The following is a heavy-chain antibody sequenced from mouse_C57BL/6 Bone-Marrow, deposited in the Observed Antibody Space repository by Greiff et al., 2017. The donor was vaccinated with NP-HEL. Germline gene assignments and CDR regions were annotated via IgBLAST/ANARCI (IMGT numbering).Heavy chain of an antibody. V-gene: IGHV14-4*01. CDR3: TSYPHFDD. Sequence: EVQLQESGAELVRPGASVKLSCTASGFNIKDDYMHWVKQRPEQGLEWIGWIDPENGDTEYASKFQGKATITADTSSNTAYLQLSSLTSEDTAVYYCTSYPHFDDWGQGTTLTVSS. CDR2: IDPENGDT. J-gene: IGHJ2*01. CDR1: GFNIKDDY. D-gene: IGHD2-10*01.